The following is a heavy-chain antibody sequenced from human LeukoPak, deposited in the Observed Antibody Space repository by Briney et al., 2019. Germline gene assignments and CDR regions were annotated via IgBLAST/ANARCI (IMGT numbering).Heavy chain of an antibody. D-gene: IGHD1-1*01. CDR2: INPSNGAT. CDR3: ARDPLFAGTQNFDY. V-gene: IGHV1-2*02. J-gene: IGHJ4*02. CDR1: GYIFRGYS. Sequence: ASVRVSCKASGYIFRGYSIHWVRQVSGEGPEWMGFINPSNGATTYAEKFQARVAMSADTSINTAYMELTGLTSDDTAMYYCARDPLFAGTQNFDYWGQGTLVTDSS.